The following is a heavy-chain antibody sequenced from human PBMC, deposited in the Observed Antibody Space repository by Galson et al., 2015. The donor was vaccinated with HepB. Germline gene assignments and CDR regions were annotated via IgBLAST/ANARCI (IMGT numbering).Heavy chain of an antibody. CDR3: MIVVSRGNYFDY. J-gene: IGHJ4*02. D-gene: IGHD5/OR15-5a*01. Sequence: SLRLSCAASGFTVSSNYMSWVRQAPGKGLEWVSVIYSGGSTYYADSVKGRFTISRDNSKNTLYLQMNSLRAEDTAVYYCMIVVSRGNYFDYWGQGTLVTVSS. CDR1: GFTVSSNY. V-gene: IGHV3-66*01. CDR2: IYSGGST.